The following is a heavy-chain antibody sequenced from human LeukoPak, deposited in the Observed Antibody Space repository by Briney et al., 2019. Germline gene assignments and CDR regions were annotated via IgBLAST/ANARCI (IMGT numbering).Heavy chain of an antibody. CDR1: RFTFSSYA. CDR2: ISGSAGGT. Sequence: GGSLRLSCAASRFTFSSYAMSWVRQAPGKGLEWVSGISGSAGGTYYADSVKGRFTISRDNSKNTLYLQMNSLRSEDTAVYYCARDEVEPLTSDILAGHDYWGQGTLVTVS. J-gene: IGHJ4*02. V-gene: IGHV3-23*01. D-gene: IGHD3-9*01. CDR3: ARDEVEPLTSDILAGHDY.